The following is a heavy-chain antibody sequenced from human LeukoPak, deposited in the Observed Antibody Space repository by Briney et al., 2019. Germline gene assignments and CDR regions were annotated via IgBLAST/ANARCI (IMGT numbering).Heavy chain of an antibody. V-gene: IGHV3-7*03. CDR3: ARDVNREVFDI. J-gene: IGHJ3*02. CDR1: GFTFSNYW. Sequence: AGGSMRLSCEASGFTFSNYWMSWVRQAPGKGLEWVANIKGDGSEKGSLDSVKGRFTISRDNPKNSVDLQVNRLRAEDTAVYYCARDVNREVFDIWGQGTMVTVSS. CDR2: IKGDGSEK.